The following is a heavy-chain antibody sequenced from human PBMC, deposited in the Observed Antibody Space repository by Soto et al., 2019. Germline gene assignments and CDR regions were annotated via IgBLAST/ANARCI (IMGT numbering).Heavy chain of an antibody. CDR3: ARELPYCGADCRSLSDY. Sequence: PGGSLRLSCAASGFTFSSYSMSWVRQAPGKGLEWVSVISGSGNVPYYADSVKGRFTISRDNSKNTLYLQMNRLRAEDTAVYYCARELPYCGADCRSLSDYWGQGTLVTVSS. V-gene: IGHV3-23*01. CDR1: GFTFSSYS. D-gene: IGHD2-21*02. J-gene: IGHJ4*02. CDR2: ISGSGNVP.